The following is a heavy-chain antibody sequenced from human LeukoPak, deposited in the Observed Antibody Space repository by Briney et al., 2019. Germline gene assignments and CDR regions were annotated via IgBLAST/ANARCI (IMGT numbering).Heavy chain of an antibody. D-gene: IGHD6-13*01. CDR2: IYYSGST. V-gene: IGHV4-31*03. CDR1: GGSISSGGYY. Sequence: SETLSLTCTVSGGSISSGGYYWSWIRQHPGKGLEWIGYIYYSGSTYYNPSLKSRVTISVDTSKNQFSLKLSSVTAADTAVYYCARGRYTRGGSPSAAAGRKTDYWGQGTLVTVSS. CDR3: ARGRYTRGGSPSAAAGRKTDY. J-gene: IGHJ4*02.